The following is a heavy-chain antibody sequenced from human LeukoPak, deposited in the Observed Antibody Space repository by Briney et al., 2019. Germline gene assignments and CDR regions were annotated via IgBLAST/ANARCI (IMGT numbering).Heavy chain of an antibody. CDR2: NSDMGNS. CDR3: ARENYYRSGSPFDY. D-gene: IGHD3-10*01. Sequence: SETLSLTCTVSGGSISSFYWTWIRQAPGKGLEWIGYNSDMGNSNYSPSLKSRVTISVDTSKNQFSLKVTSVTAADTVVYYCARENYYRSGSPFDYWGQGILVTVSS. V-gene: IGHV4-59*01. CDR1: GGSISSFY. J-gene: IGHJ4*02.